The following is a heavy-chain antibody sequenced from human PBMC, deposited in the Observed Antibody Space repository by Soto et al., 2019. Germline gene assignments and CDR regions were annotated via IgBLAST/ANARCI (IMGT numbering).Heavy chain of an antibody. CDR2: ISAHNGNT. V-gene: IGHV1-18*01. CDR1: GYAFTTYG. Sequence: QVHLVRSGAEVKKPGASVKVSCKGSGYAFTTYGITWVRQAPGQGLEWMGWISAHNGNTNYAQKLQGRVTVTRDTSTSTAYMELRSLRSDDTAVYYCARGRYGDYWDQGALVTVSS. CDR3: ARGRYGDY. J-gene: IGHJ4*02. D-gene: IGHD1-1*01.